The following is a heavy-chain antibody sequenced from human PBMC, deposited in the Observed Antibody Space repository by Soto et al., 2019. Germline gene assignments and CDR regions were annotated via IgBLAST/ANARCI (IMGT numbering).Heavy chain of an antibody. CDR3: ARGPTTYSNFDY. D-gene: IGHD2-21*01. V-gene: IGHV4-34*01. CDR1: GGSFSGYY. Sequence: SETLSLTCAVYGGSFSGYYWSWIRQPPGKGLEWIGEINHSGSTNYNPSLKSRVTISVDTSKNQFSLKLSSVTAADTAVYYCARGPTTYSNFDYWGQGTLVTVSS. J-gene: IGHJ4*02. CDR2: INHSGST.